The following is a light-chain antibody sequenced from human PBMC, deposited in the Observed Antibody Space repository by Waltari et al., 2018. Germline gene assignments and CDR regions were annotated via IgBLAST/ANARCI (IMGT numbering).Light chain of an antibody. J-gene: IGKJ4*01. Sequence: EIVLTQSPATLSLSPGDSGTLSCRASQGVSSNLAWYQQNPGQAPRLLIYDASNRATGVPARFSGSGSGTDFTLTISSLEPEDFAVYYCQQRGTWPLTFGGGTKVEIK. CDR1: QGVSSN. CDR3: QQRGTWPLT. CDR2: DAS. V-gene: IGKV3-11*01.